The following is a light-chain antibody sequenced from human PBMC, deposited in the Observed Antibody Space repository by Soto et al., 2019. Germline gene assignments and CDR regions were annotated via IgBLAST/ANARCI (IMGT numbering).Light chain of an antibody. CDR1: SSDVGAYNY. CDR2: EVT. Sequence: QSALTQPPSASGSLGQSVTISCTGTSSDVGAYNYVSWYQQHPGKAPKLMIYEVTRRPSGVPDRFSGSKSGNTASLNVSGLQAEDEADYYCCSYADNNAYVFGTGTKVTVL. CDR3: CSYADNNAYV. J-gene: IGLJ1*01. V-gene: IGLV2-8*01.